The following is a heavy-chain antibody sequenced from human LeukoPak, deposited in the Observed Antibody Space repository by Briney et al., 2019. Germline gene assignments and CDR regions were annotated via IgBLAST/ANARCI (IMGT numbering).Heavy chain of an antibody. V-gene: IGHV3-13*01. J-gene: IGHJ4*02. Sequence: GGSLRLSCAASGFTFSSYGMHWVRQAAGKGLEWVSTIVIGGDTYYPGSVKGRFTISRENAKNSLYLQMNSLRAGDTAVYYCARGEFYGSGSYLFDYWGQGTLVTVSS. D-gene: IGHD3-10*01. CDR1: GFTFSSYG. CDR2: IVIGGDT. CDR3: ARGEFYGSGSYLFDY.